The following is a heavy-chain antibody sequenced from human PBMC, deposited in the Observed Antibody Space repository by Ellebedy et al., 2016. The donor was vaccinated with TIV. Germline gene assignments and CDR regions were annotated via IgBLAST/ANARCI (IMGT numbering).Heavy chain of an antibody. Sequence: MPSETLSLTCTVSGGSIRRYYWSWIRQPPGKGLEWIGYIYYSGNTNYNPSLKSRVTISVDTSKNQFSLKLNSVTAADTAVYYCARHQGSGSYHYWGQGALVTVSS. V-gene: IGHV4-59*08. J-gene: IGHJ4*02. CDR3: ARHQGSGSYHY. CDR1: GGSIRRYY. D-gene: IGHD3-10*01. CDR2: IYYSGNT.